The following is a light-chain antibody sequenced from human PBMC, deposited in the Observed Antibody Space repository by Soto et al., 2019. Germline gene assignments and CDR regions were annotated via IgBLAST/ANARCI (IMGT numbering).Light chain of an antibody. CDR3: QQCNTFPTT. CDR1: QGISNW. J-gene: IGKJ5*01. CDR2: GAS. Sequence: DIQMTQTPSTVSASVGDRVTITCRASQGISNWLAWYQQKPGKAPQVLIYGASTLQSGVPSRFSGSGSGTDFTLTISSLQPEDFATYYCQQCNTFPTTFGQGTRLEIK. V-gene: IGKV1-12*01.